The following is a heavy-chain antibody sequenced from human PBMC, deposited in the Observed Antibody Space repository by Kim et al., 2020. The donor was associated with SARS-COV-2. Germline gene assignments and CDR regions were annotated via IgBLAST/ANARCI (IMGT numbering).Heavy chain of an antibody. D-gene: IGHD2-15*01. CDR3: ARLRDIVVVVAAMDYYGMDV. J-gene: IGHJ6*02. V-gene: IGHV3-21*01. Sequence: GGSLRLSCAASGFTFSSYSMNWVRQAPGKGLEWVSSISSSSSYIYYADSVKGRFTISRDNAKNSLYLQMNSLRAEDTAVYYCARLRDIVVVVAAMDYYGMDVWGQGTTVTDSS. CDR2: ISSSSSYI. CDR1: GFTFSSYS.